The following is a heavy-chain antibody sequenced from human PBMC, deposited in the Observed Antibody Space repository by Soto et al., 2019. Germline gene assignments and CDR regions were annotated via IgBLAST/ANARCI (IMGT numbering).Heavy chain of an antibody. CDR3: LGAVDKNYYGMDV. CDR1: GYTLTELS. CDR2: FDPEDGET. D-gene: IGHD2-8*02. J-gene: IGHJ6*02. Sequence: ASVEVSCKVSGYTLTELSMHWVRQAPGKGLEWMGGFDPEDGETIYAQKFQGRVTMTEDTSTDTAYMELSSLRSEDTAVYYCLGAVDKNYYGMDVWGQGTTVTVSS. V-gene: IGHV1-24*01.